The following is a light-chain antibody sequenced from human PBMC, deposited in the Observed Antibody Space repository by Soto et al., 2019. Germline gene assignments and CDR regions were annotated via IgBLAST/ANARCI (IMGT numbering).Light chain of an antibody. Sequence: QSALTQPPSASGSPGQSVTISCTGTSSDVGAYKYVSWYQHHPGKAPKLMISEDSRRPSGVPDRFSGSKSGNTASLTVSGLQAQDEAEYFCISYAGGNLYVFGTGTKVTVL. J-gene: IGLJ1*01. CDR1: SSDVGAYKY. V-gene: IGLV2-8*01. CDR3: ISYAGGNLYV. CDR2: EDS.